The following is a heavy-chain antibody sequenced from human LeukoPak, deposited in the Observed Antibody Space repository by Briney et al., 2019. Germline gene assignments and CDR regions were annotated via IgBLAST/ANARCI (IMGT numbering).Heavy chain of an antibody. J-gene: IGHJ2*01. CDR1: GFTFSSYA. CDR2: ISYDGSNK. D-gene: IGHD2-15*01. CDR3: ARSRSPQNLLDWYFDL. V-gene: IGHV3-30-3*01. Sequence: GGSLRLSCAASGFTFSSYAMHWVRQAPGKGLEWVAVISYDGSNKYYADSVKGRFTISRDNSKTTLYLQMNSLRAEDTAVYYCARSRSPQNLLDWYFDLWGRGTLVTVSS.